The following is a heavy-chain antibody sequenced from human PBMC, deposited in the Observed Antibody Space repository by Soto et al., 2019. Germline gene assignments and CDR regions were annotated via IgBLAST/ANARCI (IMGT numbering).Heavy chain of an antibody. CDR3: ASGTNGAFFVY. J-gene: IGHJ4*02. Sequence: GGSLRLSCAASGFTCSDYYMSWIRQAPGKGLEWVSYISSRSSTIFYADSVKGRFTISRDNVKNSLYLQMNSLRAEDTAVYYCASGTNGAFFVYWGQGILVTVSS. CDR1: GFTCSDYY. D-gene: IGHD2-8*01. CDR2: ISSRSSTI. V-gene: IGHV3-11*01.